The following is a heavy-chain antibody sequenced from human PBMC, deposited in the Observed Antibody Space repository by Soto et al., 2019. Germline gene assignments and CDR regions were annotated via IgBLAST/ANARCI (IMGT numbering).Heavy chain of an antibody. J-gene: IGHJ5*02. CDR1: GGSISSYY. D-gene: IGHD3-16*02. V-gene: IGHV4-59*08. CDR2: IYYSGST. CDR3: ARKVSMDDYIWGSYRSWKGWFDP. Sequence: SETLSLTCTVSGGSISSYYWSWIRQPPGKGLEWIGYIYYSGSTNYNPSLKSRVTISVDTSKNQFSLKLSSVTAADTAVYYCARKVSMDDYIWGSYRSWKGWFDPWGQGTLVTVSS.